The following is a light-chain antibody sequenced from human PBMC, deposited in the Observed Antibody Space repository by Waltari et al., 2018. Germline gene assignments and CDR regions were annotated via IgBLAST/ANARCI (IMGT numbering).Light chain of an antibody. Sequence: EIVLTQSPGTMSLSPGDRAILSCRASQTINSNYLAWYQQKPGQAPRLLIHGASSRAIGIPDRCFGSGSGTDFTLTISRLDPEDSGVYYCQQYSASTGTFGQGTKVEIK. CDR2: GAS. CDR3: QQYSASTGT. V-gene: IGKV3-20*01. J-gene: IGKJ1*01. CDR1: QTINSNY.